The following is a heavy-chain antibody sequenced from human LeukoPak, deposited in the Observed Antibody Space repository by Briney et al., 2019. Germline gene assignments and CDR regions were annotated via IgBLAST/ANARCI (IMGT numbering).Heavy chain of an antibody. CDR3: ARDVAAADNLLDY. CDR2: IWYDGSNK. CDR1: GFTFSSYG. D-gene: IGHD6-13*01. J-gene: IGHJ4*02. V-gene: IGHV3-33*01. Sequence: PGGSLRLSCAASGFTFSSYGMHWVRQAPGKGLEWVAVIWYDGSNKYYADSVKGRFIISRDNSKNTLYLQMNSLRAEDTAVYYCARDVAAADNLLDYWGQGTLVTVSS.